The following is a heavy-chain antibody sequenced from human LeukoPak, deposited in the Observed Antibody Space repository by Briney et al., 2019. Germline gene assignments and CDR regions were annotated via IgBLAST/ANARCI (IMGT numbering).Heavy chain of an antibody. CDR2: MNPDSGDT. V-gene: IGHV1-8*01. CDR1: GYTFTNYE. CDR3: GRGLGTYDSSELTWPMISF. J-gene: IGHJ4*02. Sequence: SVKVSCKASGYTFTNYEINWVRQATGQGLEWMGWMNPDSGDTAYAHKFQGRITMTRSTSITTAYMELSSLRSEDTAVYYCGRGLGTYDSSELTWPMISFWGQGTVVTVFS. D-gene: IGHD3-22*01.